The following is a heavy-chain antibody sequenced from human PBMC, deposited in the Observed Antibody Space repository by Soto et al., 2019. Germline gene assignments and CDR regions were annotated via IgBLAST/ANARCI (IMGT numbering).Heavy chain of an antibody. D-gene: IGHD3-22*01. J-gene: IGHJ4*02. V-gene: IGHV3-21*01. CDR1: GFTLSSYS. Sequence: PGGSLRLSCAASGFTLSSYSMNWVRQAPGRGLEWVSSISGSSYYIYYADSVKGRFTISRDNAKNSLYLQLNSLRAEDTAVYYCARAGHYDSGGHASFDSWGQGTLVTVSS. CDR2: ISGSSYYI. CDR3: ARAGHYDSGGHASFDS.